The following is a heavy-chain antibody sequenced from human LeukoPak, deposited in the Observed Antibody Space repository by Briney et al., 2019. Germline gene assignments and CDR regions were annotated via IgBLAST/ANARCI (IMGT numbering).Heavy chain of an antibody. Sequence: SAVNVSCKDSGGTFSRYAISWVRQDPGQGSEWMGGIMPIFGTANYAQKFQGRVTITADESTSTAYMELSSLRSEDTAVYYCARNGCGGDCYSPGSVDWFDPWGQGTLVTVSS. CDR2: IMPIFGTA. V-gene: IGHV1-69*01. CDR1: GGTFSRYA. CDR3: ARNGCGGDCYSPGSVDWFDP. J-gene: IGHJ5*02. D-gene: IGHD2-21*02.